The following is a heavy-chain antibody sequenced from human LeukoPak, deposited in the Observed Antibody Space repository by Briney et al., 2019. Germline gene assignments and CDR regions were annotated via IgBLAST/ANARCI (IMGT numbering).Heavy chain of an antibody. D-gene: IGHD3-16*01. V-gene: IGHV4-61*01. CDR1: GGSVSSGSYH. CDR3: ARGVFMITFGGVIH. J-gene: IGHJ4*02. Sequence: SETLSLTCTVSGGSVSSGSYHWSWIRQPPGKGLEWIGYIYYSGSTNYNPSLKSRVTISVDTSKNQFSLKLSSVTAADTAVYYCARGVFMITFGGVIHWGQGTLVTVSS. CDR2: IYYSGST.